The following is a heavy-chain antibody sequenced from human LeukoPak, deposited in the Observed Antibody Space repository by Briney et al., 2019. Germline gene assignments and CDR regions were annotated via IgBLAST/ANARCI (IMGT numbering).Heavy chain of an antibody. CDR2: INQDGSEI. D-gene: IGHD2/OR15-2a*01. CDR1: GFTFSTFW. Sequence: GGSVRLSCAASGFTFSTFWMIWYRQAPGKGREGVGNINQDGSEINYVDSVRGRFTISRDNAKNSLHLQMNSLRAEDTAVYYCATDRDNSHWQKQFDSCGQGTLVTVSS. CDR3: ATDRDNSHWQKQFDS. J-gene: IGHJ4*02. V-gene: IGHV3-7*01.